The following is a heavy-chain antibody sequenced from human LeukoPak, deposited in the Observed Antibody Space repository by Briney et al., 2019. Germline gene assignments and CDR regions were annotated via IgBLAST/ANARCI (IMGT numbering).Heavy chain of an antibody. V-gene: IGHV4-39*01. Sequence: PSETLSLTCTVSGGSISSSSYYWGWIRQPPGKGLEWIGSIYYSGSTYYNPSLKSRVTISVDTSKNQFSLKLSSVTAADTAVYYCARTPSGWYAPFDYWGQGTLVTVSS. CDR2: IYYSGST. D-gene: IGHD6-19*01. CDR1: GGSISSSSYY. CDR3: ARTPSGWYAPFDY. J-gene: IGHJ4*02.